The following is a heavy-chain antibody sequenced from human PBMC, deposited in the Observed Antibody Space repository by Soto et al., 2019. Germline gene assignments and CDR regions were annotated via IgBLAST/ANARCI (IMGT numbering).Heavy chain of an antibody. J-gene: IGHJ6*02. D-gene: IGHD6-19*01. Sequence: ASVKVSCKASGYTFTSYAMHWVRQAPGQRLEWMGWINAGNGNTKYSQKFQGRVTITRDTSASTAYMELSSLRSEDTAVYYCARRSVAGTSDVMDVWGQGTTVTVSS. V-gene: IGHV1-3*01. CDR2: INAGNGNT. CDR3: ARRSVAGTSDVMDV. CDR1: GYTFTSYA.